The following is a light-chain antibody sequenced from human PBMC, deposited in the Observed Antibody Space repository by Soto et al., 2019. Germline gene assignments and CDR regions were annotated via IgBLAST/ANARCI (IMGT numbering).Light chain of an antibody. CDR1: QSVSSN. V-gene: IGKV3-15*01. J-gene: IGKJ2*01. CDR3: QQYNNWPPYT. Sequence: EIVMTQSPATLSVSPGERATLSCRASQSVSSNLAWYQQKPGQAPRLLIYGASTRATGIPARFRGSGSGTEFTLTISSLQSEDFAVYDCQQYNNWPPYTFGQGTKLEIK. CDR2: GAS.